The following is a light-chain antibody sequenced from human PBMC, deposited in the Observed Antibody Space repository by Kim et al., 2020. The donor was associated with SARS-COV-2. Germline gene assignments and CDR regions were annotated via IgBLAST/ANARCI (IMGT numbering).Light chain of an antibody. CDR2: GAS. V-gene: IGKV1-6*01. CDR3: RQDYSYPLT. J-gene: IGKJ3*01. Sequence: ASVGDRITIPCRASQDIGNDLAWYQQKPGKAPNRLIYGASTLRGGVPSRCSASGSGTDFTLTISSLQPEDFAAYYCRQDYSYPLTFGPGTKVDIK. CDR1: QDIGND.